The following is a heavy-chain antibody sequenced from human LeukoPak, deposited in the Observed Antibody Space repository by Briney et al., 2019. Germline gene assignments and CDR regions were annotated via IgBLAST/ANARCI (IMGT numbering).Heavy chain of an antibody. D-gene: IGHD4-17*01. CDR3: ATQELFIRDYADYWRGAFDV. V-gene: IGHV1-24*01. CDR2: YDPEDGET. CDR1: GYTLTELS. Sequence: ASVKVSCKVTGYTLTELSMHWVRLAPGKGLEWMGGYDPEDGETIYAQKFQGRVTMTEDTSTETAYMELSSLRSEDTAVYYCATQELFIRDYADYWRGAFDVWGQGTMVAVSS. J-gene: IGHJ3*01.